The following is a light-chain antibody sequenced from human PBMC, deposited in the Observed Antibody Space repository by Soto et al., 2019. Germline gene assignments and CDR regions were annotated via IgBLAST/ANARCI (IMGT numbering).Light chain of an antibody. J-gene: IGKJ2*01. CDR1: QSISTY. V-gene: IGKV1-39*01. CDR2: AAS. CDR3: QQSYRSPYT. Sequence: DIQMTQSPSSLSASVGDRVNVTCRASQSISTYLNWYQQKPGKAPKLLIYAASSLQSGVPSRFSGSGSRTDFTLTISSLQAEDFATYYCQQSYRSPYTFGQGTKLEIK.